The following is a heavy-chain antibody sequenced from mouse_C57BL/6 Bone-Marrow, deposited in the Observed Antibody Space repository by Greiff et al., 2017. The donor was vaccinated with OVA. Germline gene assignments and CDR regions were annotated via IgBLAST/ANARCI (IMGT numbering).Heavy chain of an antibody. V-gene: IGHV1-52*01. Sequence: QVQLQQPGAELVRPGSSVKLSCKASGYTFTSYWMHWVKQRPIQGLEWIGNIDPSDSETHYNQKFKDKATLTVDKSSSTAYMQLSSLTSEDSAVYYCARYGGLRPWFAYWGQGTLVTVSA. CDR3: ARYGGLRPWFAY. J-gene: IGHJ3*01. D-gene: IGHD2-4*01. CDR1: GYTFTSYW. CDR2: IDPSDSET.